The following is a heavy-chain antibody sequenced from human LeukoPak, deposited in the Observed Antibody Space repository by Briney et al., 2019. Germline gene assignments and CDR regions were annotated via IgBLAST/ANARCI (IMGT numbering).Heavy chain of an antibody. D-gene: IGHD3-10*01. CDR2: MNPNSGNT. Sequence: ASVKVSCKASGYTFTSYDINWVRQATGQGLEWMGWMNPNSGNTGYAQKFQGRVTMTRNTSISTAYMELNSLRAEDTALYYCATFSRTGYYFDYWGQGTLVTVSS. CDR1: GYTFTSYD. V-gene: IGHV1-8*01. J-gene: IGHJ4*02. CDR3: ATFSRTGYYFDY.